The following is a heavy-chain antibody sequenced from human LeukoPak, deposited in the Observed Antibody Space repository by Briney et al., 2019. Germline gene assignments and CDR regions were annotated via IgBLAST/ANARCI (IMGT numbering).Heavy chain of an antibody. Sequence: GGSLRLSCEASGFAFSNVWMNWVRQAPGKGLEWIGRIKTKTDGGTTEYAAPVKGRFTISRDDSKNTVYLQMNSLKTEDTALYYCVTRVKSTGDYWGQGTLVTVSS. CDR1: GFAFSNVW. CDR2: IKTKTDGGTT. V-gene: IGHV3-15*01. CDR3: VTRVKSTGDY. D-gene: IGHD1-1*01. J-gene: IGHJ4*02.